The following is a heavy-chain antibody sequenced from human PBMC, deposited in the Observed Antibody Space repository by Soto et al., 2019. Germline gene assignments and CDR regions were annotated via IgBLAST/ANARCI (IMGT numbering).Heavy chain of an antibody. CDR3: AGVRSRVIGYKYYFDY. Sequence: ASVKVSCKASGYTFTSYYMHWVRQAPGQGLEWMGIINPSGGSTSYAQKFQGRVTMTRDTSTSTVYMELSSLRSEDTAVYYCAGVRSRVIGYKYYFDYWGQGTLVTVSS. D-gene: IGHD3-9*01. CDR2: INPSGGST. V-gene: IGHV1-46*01. CDR1: GYTFTSYY. J-gene: IGHJ4*02.